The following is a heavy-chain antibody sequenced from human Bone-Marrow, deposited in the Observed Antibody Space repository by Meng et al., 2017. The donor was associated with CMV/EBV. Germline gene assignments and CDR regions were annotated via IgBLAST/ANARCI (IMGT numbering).Heavy chain of an antibody. V-gene: IGHV3-11*04. J-gene: IGHJ4*02. CDR1: GFTFSDYY. CDR3: AIQGGYCSGSRCYGGYFDY. CDR2: IRSSDGTL. Sequence: GESLKISCAASGFTFSDYYISWIRQAPGKGLEWVSYIRSSDGTLYYADSVKGRFTISRDNAKNSLFLQMNSLRGDDTAVYYCAIQGGYCSGSRCYGGYFDYWGQGSLVTVSS. D-gene: IGHD2-15*01.